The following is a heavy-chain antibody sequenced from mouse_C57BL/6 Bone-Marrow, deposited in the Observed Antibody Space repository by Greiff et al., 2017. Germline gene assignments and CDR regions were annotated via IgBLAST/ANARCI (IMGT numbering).Heavy chain of an antibody. J-gene: IGHJ4*01. CDR2: INPDSSTI. D-gene: IGHD2-3*01. CDR1: GIDFSRYW. Sequence: EVHLVESGGGLVQPGGSLKLSCAASGIDFSRYWMSWVRRAPGKGLEWIGEINPDSSTINYAPSLKDKFIISRDNAKNTLYLQMSKVRSEDTALYYCERRGYDGYYSYAMDYGGQGTAVTVSS. V-gene: IGHV4-1*01. CDR3: ERRGYDGYYSYAMDY.